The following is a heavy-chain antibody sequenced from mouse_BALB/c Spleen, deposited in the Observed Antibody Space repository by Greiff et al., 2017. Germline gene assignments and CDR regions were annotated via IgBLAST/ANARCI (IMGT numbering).Heavy chain of an antibody. CDR2: IWTGGGT. J-gene: IGHJ4*01. Sequence: VQLKESGPGLVAPSQSLSITCTVSGFSLTSYDISWIRQPPGKGLEWLGVIWTGGGTNYNSAFMSRLSISKDNSKSQVFLKMNSLQTDDTAIYYCVRDLLYGNSAMDYWGQGTSVTVSS. V-gene: IGHV2-9-2*01. CDR3: VRDLLYGNSAMDY. CDR1: GFSLTSYD. D-gene: IGHD2-1*01.